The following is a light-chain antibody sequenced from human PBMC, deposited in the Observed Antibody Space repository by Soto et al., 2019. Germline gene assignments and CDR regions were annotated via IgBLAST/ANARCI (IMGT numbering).Light chain of an antibody. CDR3: SSYTSSSTLEV. Sequence: QSALTQPASVSGSPGQSITTSCTGTSSDVGGYNYVSWYQQHPGKAPKLMIYDVSNRPSGVSNRFSGPKSGNTASLTISGLQAEDEADYYCSSYTSSSTLEVFGTGTKVTVL. J-gene: IGLJ1*01. V-gene: IGLV2-14*01. CDR2: DVS. CDR1: SSDVGGYNY.